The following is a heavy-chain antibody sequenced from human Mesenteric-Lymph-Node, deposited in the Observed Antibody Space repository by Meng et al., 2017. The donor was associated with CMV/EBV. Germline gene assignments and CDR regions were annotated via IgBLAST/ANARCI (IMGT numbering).Heavy chain of an antibody. Sequence: GGSLRLSCAASGFSFSTYSMNWVRQAPGKGLEWVSSISSSSNYIYYADSVKGRFTISRDNAKNSLYLQMNSLRAEDTAVYYCAKCTVTTCLYQYGMDVWGQGTTVTVSS. D-gene: IGHD4-17*01. CDR1: GFSFSTYS. CDR3: AKCTVTTCLYQYGMDV. J-gene: IGHJ6*02. V-gene: IGHV3-21*01. CDR2: ISSSSNYI.